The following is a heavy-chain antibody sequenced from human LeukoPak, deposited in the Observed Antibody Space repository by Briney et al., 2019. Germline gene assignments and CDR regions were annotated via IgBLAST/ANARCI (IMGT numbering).Heavy chain of an antibody. CDR1: GYTLTELS. CDR2: FDPEDGEI. D-gene: IGHD3-22*01. V-gene: IGHV1-24*01. J-gene: IGHJ3*02. CDR3: AEWGYYDSSAAFDI. Sequence: GASVKVSCKVSGYTLTELSMHWVRQAPGYGLEWMGGFDPEDGEIIYAQKFQGRVTMTEDTSTDTAYMELSSLRSEDTAVYYCAEWGYYDSSAAFDIWGQGTMVTVSS.